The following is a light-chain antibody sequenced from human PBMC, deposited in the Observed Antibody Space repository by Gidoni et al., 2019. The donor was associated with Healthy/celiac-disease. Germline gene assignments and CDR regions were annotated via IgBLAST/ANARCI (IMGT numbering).Light chain of an antibody. V-gene: IGKV1-9*01. CDR3: QQLNSYPVT. CDR2: AAS. J-gene: IGKJ4*01. CDR1: QGISSY. Sequence: DIHFTQSPSFLSASVGDRVTLTCRASQGISSYLAWYQQKPGKAPKLLIYAASTLQSGVPSRFSGSGSGTEFTLTISSLQPEDFATYYCQQLNSYPVTFGGGTKVEIK.